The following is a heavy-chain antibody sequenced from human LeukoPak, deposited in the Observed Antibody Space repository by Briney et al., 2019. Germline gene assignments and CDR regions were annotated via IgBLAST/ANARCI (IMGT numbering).Heavy chain of an antibody. D-gene: IGHD4-17*01. Sequence: GGSLRLSCAASGFTFSSYEMNWVRQAPGKGLEWVSYISSSGSTIYYADSVKGRFTISRDNAKNTLYLQMNSLRAEDTAVYYCARGPDYGDYVDYWGQGTLVTVSS. CDR2: ISSSGSTI. CDR1: GFTFSSYE. V-gene: IGHV3-48*03. J-gene: IGHJ4*02. CDR3: ARGPDYGDYVDY.